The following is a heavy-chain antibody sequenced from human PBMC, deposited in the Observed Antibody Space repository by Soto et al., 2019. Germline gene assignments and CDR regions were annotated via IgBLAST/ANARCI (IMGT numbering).Heavy chain of an antibody. CDR1: GYTFTIYA. CDR3: ARGPSSSWDY. D-gene: IGHD6-13*01. V-gene: IGHV1-3*01. J-gene: IGHJ4*02. CDR2: INAGNGNT. Sequence: ASVKVACKASGYTFTIYAMHWGRQAPGQRLEWMGWINAGNGNTKYSQKFQGRVTITRDTSASTAYMELSSLRSEDTAVYYCARGPSSSWDYWGQGTLVTVSS.